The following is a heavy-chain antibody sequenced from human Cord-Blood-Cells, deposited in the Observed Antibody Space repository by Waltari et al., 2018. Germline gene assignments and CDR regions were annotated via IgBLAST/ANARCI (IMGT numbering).Heavy chain of an antibody. CDR1: GGSFSGYY. D-gene: IGHD6-13*01. V-gene: IGHV4-34*01. J-gene: IGHJ3*02. CDR3: ARGRYSRPNAFDI. Sequence: QVQLQQWGAGPLKPSETLSLTCAVYGGSFSGYYWSWIRQPPGKGLEWIGEINHSGSTNYNPSLKSRVTISVDTSKNQFSLKLSSVTAADTAVYYGARGRYSRPNAFDIWGQGTMVTVSS. CDR2: INHSGST.